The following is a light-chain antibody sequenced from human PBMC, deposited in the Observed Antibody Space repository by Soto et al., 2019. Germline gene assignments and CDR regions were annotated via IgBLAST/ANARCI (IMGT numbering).Light chain of an antibody. CDR3: QQYGYSRT. V-gene: IGKV3-20*01. CDR1: QTLSSRH. Sequence: VLTQSPGTLSLSPGERATLSCRASQTLSSRHLAWYQQKPGQAPRLLIYGASSRATDIPDRFSGSGSGTDFTLTISTLEPEDFEIYYGQQYGYSRTFGQGTKVEIK. CDR2: GAS. J-gene: IGKJ1*01.